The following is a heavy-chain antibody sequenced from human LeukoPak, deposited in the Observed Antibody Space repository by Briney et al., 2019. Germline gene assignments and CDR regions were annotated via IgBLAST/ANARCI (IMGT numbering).Heavy chain of an antibody. CDR3: ARAMISGSEY. D-gene: IGHD3-22*01. Sequence: GGSLRLSCAASGFTFSRYWMHWVRQAPGKGLVWVSRINPDASITTYADSVRGRFTISRDNAKNTVYLQMNSLRAEDTAVYYCARAMISGSEYWGQGTLVTVSS. CDR2: INPDASIT. V-gene: IGHV3-74*01. J-gene: IGHJ4*02. CDR1: GFTFSRYW.